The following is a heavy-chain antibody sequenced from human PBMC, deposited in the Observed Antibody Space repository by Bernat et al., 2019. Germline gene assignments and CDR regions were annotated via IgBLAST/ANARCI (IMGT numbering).Heavy chain of an antibody. Sequence: QLQLQESGPGLVKPSETLSLTCPVSGGSISSNTYYWDWIRQPPGKGLAWIGSINYSGSTSYNPSLKSRVAMSEDTYKSQCSLKLTSVTAADTAVYYCARHPRYDCRGGHYSGPFDYWGQGTLVTVSS. V-gene: IGHV4-39*01. CDR2: INYSGST. CDR1: GGSISSNTYY. CDR3: ARHPRYDCRGGHYSGPFDY. D-gene: IGHD3-3*01. J-gene: IGHJ4*02.